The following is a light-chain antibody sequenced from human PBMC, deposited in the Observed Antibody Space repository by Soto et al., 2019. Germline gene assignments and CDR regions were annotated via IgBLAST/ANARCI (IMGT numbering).Light chain of an antibody. CDR1: SSDVGAYNY. CDR3: CSSTGSDIHYV. V-gene: IGLV2-14*03. CDR2: SVS. J-gene: IGLJ1*01. Sequence: QSVLTQPASVSGSPGQSIAIACTGTSSDVGAYNYVSWYQHHPGKAPELIIYSVSHRPSGVSDRFSGSKSGNTASLTISGLQAEDEAEYYCCSSTGSDIHYVFGAGTKLTVL.